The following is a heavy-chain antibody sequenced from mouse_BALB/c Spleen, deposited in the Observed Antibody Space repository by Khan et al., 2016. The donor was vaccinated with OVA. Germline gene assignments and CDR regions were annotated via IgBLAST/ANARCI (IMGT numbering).Heavy chain of an antibody. J-gene: IGHJ3*01. CDR2: ISSGGSYT. CDR1: GFTFSTYG. Sequence: EVELVESGGDLVKPEGSLKLSCAASGFTFSTYGMSWVRQTPDKRLEWVATISSGGSYTYYPDSVQGRFTLSRDNAKNTLYLQMSSLKSEDTAMFYCARLAYYYDSEGFAYWGQGTLVTVAA. V-gene: IGHV5-6*01. D-gene: IGHD1-1*01. CDR3: ARLAYYYDSEGFAY.